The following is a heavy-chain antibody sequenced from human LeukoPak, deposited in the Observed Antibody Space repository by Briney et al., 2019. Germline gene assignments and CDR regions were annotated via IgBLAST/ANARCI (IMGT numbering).Heavy chain of an antibody. V-gene: IGHV3-21*01. CDR2: ISSSSSYI. CDR3: ARARTYGDYVVSY. D-gene: IGHD4-17*01. Sequence: PGGSLRLSCAASGFTFSSYGMSWVRQAPGKGLEWVSSISSSSSYIYYADSVKGRFTISRDNAKNSLYLQMNSLRAEDTAAYYCARARTYGDYVVSYWGQGTLVTVSS. J-gene: IGHJ4*02. CDR1: GFTFSSYG.